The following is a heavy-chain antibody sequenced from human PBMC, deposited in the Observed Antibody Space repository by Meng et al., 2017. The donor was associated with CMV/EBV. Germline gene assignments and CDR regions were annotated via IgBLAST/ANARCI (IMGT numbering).Heavy chain of an antibody. CDR2: IIPVFETA. CDR1: GGTFSTFA. D-gene: IGHD1-26*01. CDR3: ARGGDSWYSDY. J-gene: IGHJ4*02. Sequence: QVRWVQSAAEVKKPGSAVKVSCKTSGGTFSTFASSWVRQAPGEGLEWMGGIIPVFETANYAERFQDRVTITADDSTTTAYMELSSLRADDTALYFCARGGDSWYSDYWGQGTLVTVSS. V-gene: IGHV1-69*12.